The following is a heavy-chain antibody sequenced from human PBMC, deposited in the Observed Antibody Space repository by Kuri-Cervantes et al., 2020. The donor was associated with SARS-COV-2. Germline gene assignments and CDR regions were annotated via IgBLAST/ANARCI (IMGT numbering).Heavy chain of an antibody. D-gene: IGHD6-13*01. Sequence: GGSLRLSCAASGFTFSSYAMSWVRQAPGKGLEWVSVISGSGGSTYYADSVKGRFTISRDNAKNSLYLQMNSLRAEDTAVYYCARDSPDSSSWYYYGMDVWGQGTTVTVSS. J-gene: IGHJ6*02. CDR3: ARDSPDSSSWYYYGMDV. V-gene: IGHV3-23*01. CDR1: GFTFSSYA. CDR2: ISGSGGST.